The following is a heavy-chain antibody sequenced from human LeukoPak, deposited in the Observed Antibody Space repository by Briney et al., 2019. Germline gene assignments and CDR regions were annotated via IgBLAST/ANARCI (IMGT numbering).Heavy chain of an antibody. Sequence: SQTLSLTCAISGDSVSSNSAAWNWIRQTSSRGLEWLGRTYYRSKWYNDYAVSVKSRITINPDTSKNQFSLQLNSVTPEDTAVYYCARSRVPAAQDKINWFDPWGQGTLVTVSS. CDR3: ARSRVPAAQDKINWFDP. D-gene: IGHD2-2*01. V-gene: IGHV6-1*01. J-gene: IGHJ5*02. CDR2: TYYRSKWYN. CDR1: GDSVSSNSAA.